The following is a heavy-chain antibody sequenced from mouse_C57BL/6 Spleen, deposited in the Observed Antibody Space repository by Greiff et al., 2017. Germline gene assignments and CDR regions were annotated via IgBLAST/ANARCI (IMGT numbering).Heavy chain of an antibody. Sequence: EVKLMESGGGLVKPGGSLKLSCAASGFTFSDYGMHWVRQAPEKGLEWAAYISSGSSTIYYADTVKGRFTISRDNAKNTLFLQMTSLRSEDTAMYYCAQGVTRAWFAYWGQGTLVTVSA. V-gene: IGHV5-17*01. J-gene: IGHJ3*01. CDR1: GFTFSDYG. D-gene: IGHD2-2*01. CDR2: ISSGSSTI. CDR3: AQGVTRAWFAY.